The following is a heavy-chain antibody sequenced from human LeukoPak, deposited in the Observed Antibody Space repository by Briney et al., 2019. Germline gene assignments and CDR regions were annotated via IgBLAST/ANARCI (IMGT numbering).Heavy chain of an antibody. CDR2: VSGEQTDK. V-gene: IGHV3-30*04. J-gene: IGHJ5*02. CDR1: GLTFVHCS. Sequence: QAGGSLRLSCVASGLTFVHCSMHWVRQAPGKGLEWVAFVSGEQTDKYYADSVKGRFTISRDNSRNTLFLEMNSLRPDDTAVYYCAREQLRTYTMSRTWGQGTLVTVSS. D-gene: IGHD7-27*01. CDR3: AREQLRTYTMSRT.